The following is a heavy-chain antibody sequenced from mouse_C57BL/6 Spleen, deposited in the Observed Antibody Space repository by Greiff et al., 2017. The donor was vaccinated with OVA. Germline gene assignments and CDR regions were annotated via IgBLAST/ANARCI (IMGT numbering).Heavy chain of an antibody. CDR1: GYTFTGYW. Sequence: QVQLQQSGAELMKPGASVKLSCKATGYTFTGYWIEWVKQRPGHGLEWIGEILPGSGSTNYNEKFKGKATFTADTSSNTAYMQLSSLTTEDSAIYYCASQVLTPVVARGGYFDYWGQGTTLTVSS. V-gene: IGHV1-9*01. CDR2: ILPGSGST. CDR3: ASQVLTPVVARGGYFDY. D-gene: IGHD1-1*01. J-gene: IGHJ2*01.